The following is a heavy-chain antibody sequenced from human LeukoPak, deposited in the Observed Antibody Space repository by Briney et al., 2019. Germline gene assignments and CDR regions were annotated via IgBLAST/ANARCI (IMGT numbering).Heavy chain of an antibody. CDR1: GGSIRSYY. Sequence: KTSETLSLTCTVSGGSIRSYYWSWIRQPPGKGLEWIGCIYYSGSTSYNPSLKSRITISLDTSKSQFSLKLSSVTAADTAVYYCARIDYPQPSHWFDPWGQGTLVTVSS. D-gene: IGHD4-11*01. CDR2: IYYSGST. V-gene: IGHV4-59*01. J-gene: IGHJ5*02. CDR3: ARIDYPQPSHWFDP.